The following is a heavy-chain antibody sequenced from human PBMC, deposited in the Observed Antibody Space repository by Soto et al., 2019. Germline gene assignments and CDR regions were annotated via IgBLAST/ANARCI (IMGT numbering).Heavy chain of an antibody. V-gene: IGHV3-48*02. J-gene: IGHJ4*02. CDR1: GFTFRSYS. CDR3: ARPESTVTTWFFDY. CDR2: ISSSSSTI. D-gene: IGHD4-17*01. Sequence: PGGSLRLSCAASGFTFRSYSMNWVRQAPGKGLEWVSYISSSSSTIYYADSVKGRFTISRDNAKNSLYLQMNSLRDEDTAVYYCARPESTVTTWFFDYWGQGTLVTVSS.